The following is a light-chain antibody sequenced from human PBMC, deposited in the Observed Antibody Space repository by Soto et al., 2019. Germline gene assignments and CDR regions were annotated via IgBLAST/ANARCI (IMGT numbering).Light chain of an antibody. V-gene: IGKV2-28*01. Sequence: DIVMTQSPLSLPVTPGEPASISCRSSQSLLHSNGYNYLDWYRQKPGQSPQLLIYLGSNRASGVPGRFSGSGSGTYFTLKISRVEAEDDGVYYCMQALQTAWTFGQGTKVDIK. CDR1: QSLLHSNGYNY. CDR3: MQALQTAWT. J-gene: IGKJ1*01. CDR2: LGS.